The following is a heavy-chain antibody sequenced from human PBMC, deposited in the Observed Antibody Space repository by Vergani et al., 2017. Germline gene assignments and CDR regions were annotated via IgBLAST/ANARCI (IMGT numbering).Heavy chain of an antibody. CDR3: AKRGHYYDSSGYYSPFDY. CDR2: ISGSGGST. V-gene: IGHV3-23*04. Sequence: EVQLVESGGGLIQPGGSLRLSCAASGFTFSSYAMSWVRQAPGKGLEWVSAISGSGGSTYYADSVKGRFTISRDNSKNTLYLQMNRLRAEDTAVYYCAKRGHYYDSSGYYSPFDYWGQGTLVTVSS. J-gene: IGHJ4*02. CDR1: GFTFSSYA. D-gene: IGHD3-22*01.